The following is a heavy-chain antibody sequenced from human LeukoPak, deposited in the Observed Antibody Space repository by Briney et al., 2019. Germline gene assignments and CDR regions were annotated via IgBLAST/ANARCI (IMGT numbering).Heavy chain of an antibody. CDR3: ASLPGEWLRAYSSGWSYYFDY. Sequence: SETLSLTCTVSGGSTRSYYWSWLRQPPGKGLDWIGYIFYSGSTNYNPSLKSRVTISVDMSRNQFSLRLNSVTAADTAVYYCASLPGEWLRAYSSGWSYYFDYWGQGTLVTVSS. J-gene: IGHJ4*02. V-gene: IGHV4-59*01. CDR2: IFYSGST. CDR1: GGSTRSYY. D-gene: IGHD6-19*01.